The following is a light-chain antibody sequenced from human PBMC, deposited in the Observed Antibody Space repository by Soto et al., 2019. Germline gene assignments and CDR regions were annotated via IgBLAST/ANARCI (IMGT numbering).Light chain of an antibody. V-gene: IGKV1-17*01. CDR3: QHYKMYSPWT. J-gene: IGKJ1*01. CDR2: AAS. Sequence: DIQMTQSPSSVSASVGDRVSITCRASQGIRNDLGWYQQKPGKAPKLLIYAASSLQSGVPSRFSGSGSGTEFTLTIRSLQPDDFATYYCQHYKMYSPWTFGQGTTGDIK. CDR1: QGIRND.